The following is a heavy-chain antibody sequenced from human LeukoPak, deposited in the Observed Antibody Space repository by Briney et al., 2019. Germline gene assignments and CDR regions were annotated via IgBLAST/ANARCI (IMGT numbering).Heavy chain of an antibody. Sequence: GGSLRLSCGASGITFSSYSMNWVRQAPGKGLEWVAVISYDGSNKYYADSVKGRFTISRDNSKNTLYLQMNSLRAEDTAVYYCASGSSSWYEVYYYGMDVWGQGTTVTVSS. J-gene: IGHJ6*02. D-gene: IGHD6-13*01. CDR1: GITFSSYS. CDR3: ASGSSSWYEVYYYGMDV. V-gene: IGHV3-30*03. CDR2: ISYDGSNK.